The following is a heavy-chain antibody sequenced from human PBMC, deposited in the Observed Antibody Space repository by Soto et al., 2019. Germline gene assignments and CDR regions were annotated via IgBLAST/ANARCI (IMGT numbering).Heavy chain of an antibody. CDR1: GFTFSTYT. J-gene: IGHJ4*02. CDR3: ARDQGSSWYEIDY. Sequence: PGGSLRLSCAASGFTFSTYTMHWVRQAPGKALEYVSIISSNGDSTYYASSVKGRFTISRDNSKNTLYLQMGSLKTEDMAVYYCARDQGSSWYEIDYWGQGTLVTVSS. D-gene: IGHD6-13*01. CDR2: ISSNGDST. V-gene: IGHV3-64*01.